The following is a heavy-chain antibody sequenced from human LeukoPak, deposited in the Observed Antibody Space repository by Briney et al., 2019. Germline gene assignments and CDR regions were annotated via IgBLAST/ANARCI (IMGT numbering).Heavy chain of an antibody. CDR2: ISSSGSTI. CDR3: ARAGYGVPHSDF. V-gene: IGHV3-48*03. CDR1: GFTFSSYE. J-gene: IGHJ4*02. Sequence: GGSLRLSCAASGFTFSSYEMNWVRQAPGKGLEWVSYISSSGSTIYYADSMKGRFTISRDSAKNSLYLQMNSLRAEDTAAYYCARAGYGVPHSDFWGQGTLVTVSS. D-gene: IGHD4-17*01.